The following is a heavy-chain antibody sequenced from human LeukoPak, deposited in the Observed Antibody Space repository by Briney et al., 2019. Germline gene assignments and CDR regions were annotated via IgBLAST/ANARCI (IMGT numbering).Heavy chain of an antibody. J-gene: IGHJ6*02. CDR3: GSGAPYYYYGMDV. CDR2: INHSGST. CDR1: GGSFSGYY. Sequence: SETLSLTCAVYGGSFSGYYWSWIRQPPGKGLEWIGEINHSGSTNYNPSLKSRVTISVDTSKNQFSLKLSSVTAADTAVYYCGSGAPYYYYGMDVWGQGTTVTVSS. V-gene: IGHV4-34*01.